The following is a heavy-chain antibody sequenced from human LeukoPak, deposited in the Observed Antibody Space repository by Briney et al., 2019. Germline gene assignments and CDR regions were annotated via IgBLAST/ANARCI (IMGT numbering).Heavy chain of an antibody. J-gene: IGHJ5*02. CDR2: ISAYNGNT. CDR1: GYTFTSYG. V-gene: IGHV1-18*01. D-gene: IGHD2-15*01. CDR3: ARDSLYCSGGSCPYNWFDP. Sequence: ASVKVSCKASGYTFTSYGISWVRQAPGQGLEWMGWISAYNGNTNYAQKLQGRVTMTTDTSTSTAYMELRSLRSDDTAVYYCARDSLYCSGGSCPYNWFDPWGQGTLVTVPS.